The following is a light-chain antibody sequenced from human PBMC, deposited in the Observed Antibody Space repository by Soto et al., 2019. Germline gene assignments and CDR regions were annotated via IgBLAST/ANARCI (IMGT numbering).Light chain of an antibody. Sequence: DIQMTQSPSTLSGSVGDRVTITCRASQSISSWLAWYQQKLGKAPKLLISKASSLESGVPSRFSGSGSGTEFTLTISSLQPDDFATYYCQQSSSYWTFGQGTKVDIK. CDR1: QSISSW. J-gene: IGKJ1*01. V-gene: IGKV1-5*03. CDR2: KAS. CDR3: QQSSSYWT.